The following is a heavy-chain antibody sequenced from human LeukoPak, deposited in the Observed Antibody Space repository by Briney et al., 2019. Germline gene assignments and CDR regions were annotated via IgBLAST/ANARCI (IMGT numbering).Heavy chain of an antibody. Sequence: ASVKVSCKASGYTFTSYGISWVRPAPGQGLEWMGWISAYNGNTNYAQKLQGRVTMTTDTSTSTAYMELRSLRSDDTAVYYCARNGEYYDILTGYSNAFDIWGQGTMVTVSS. CDR3: ARNGEYYDILTGYSNAFDI. V-gene: IGHV1-18*01. CDR2: ISAYNGNT. CDR1: GYTFTSYG. D-gene: IGHD3-9*01. J-gene: IGHJ3*02.